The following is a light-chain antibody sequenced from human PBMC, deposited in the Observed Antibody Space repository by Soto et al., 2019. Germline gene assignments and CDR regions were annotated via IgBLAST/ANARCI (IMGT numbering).Light chain of an antibody. Sequence: ASRMTQSPSSLSASTGDRVTITCRASQGISSYLAWYQQKPGKAPKLLIYAASTLQSGVPSRFSGSGSGTDFTLTISCLQSEDFATYYCQQYYSYLVTFGQGTKVDI. CDR3: QQYYSYLVT. V-gene: IGKV1-8*01. CDR2: AAS. J-gene: IGKJ1*01. CDR1: QGISSY.